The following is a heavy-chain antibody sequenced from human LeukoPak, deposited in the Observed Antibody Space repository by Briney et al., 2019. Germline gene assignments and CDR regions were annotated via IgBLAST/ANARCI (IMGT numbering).Heavy chain of an antibody. Sequence: RPGGSLRLSCAASGFTFSSYAMHWVRQAPGKGLEWVAVISYDGSNKYYADSVKGRFTISRDNSKNTLYLQMNSLSAEDTAVYYCARDELGGFGELLSCLFDYWGQGTLVTVPS. J-gene: IGHJ4*02. CDR2: ISYDGSNK. V-gene: IGHV3-30*04. CDR1: GFTFSSYA. D-gene: IGHD3-10*01. CDR3: ARDELGGFGELLSCLFDY.